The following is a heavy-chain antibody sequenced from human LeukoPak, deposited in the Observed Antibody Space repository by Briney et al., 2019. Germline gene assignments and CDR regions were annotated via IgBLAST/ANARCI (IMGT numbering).Heavy chain of an antibody. CDR2: ISAYSGNT. J-gene: IGHJ6*02. CDR3: ARESLEYSSSSTYYYGMAV. D-gene: IGHD6-6*01. Sequence: ASVKVSCKASGYTFTSYGISWVRQAPGQGLEWMGWISAYSGNTNYAQKLQGRVTMTTDTSTSTAYMELRSLRSDDTAVYYCARESLEYSSSSTYYYGMAVWGQGTTVTVSS. CDR1: GYTFTSYG. V-gene: IGHV1-18*01.